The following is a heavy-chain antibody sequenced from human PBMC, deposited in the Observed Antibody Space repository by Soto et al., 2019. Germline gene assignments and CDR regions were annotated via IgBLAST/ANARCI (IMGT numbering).Heavy chain of an antibody. J-gene: IGHJ5*02. D-gene: IGHD3-10*01. Sequence: SVTLSLTCAVSGSSISSSNWWSWVRQPPGKGLEWIGEIYHSGSTNYNPSLKSRVTISVDKSKNQFSLKLSSVTAADTAVYYCARGQGTRENWFDPWGQGTLVTVSS. V-gene: IGHV4-4*02. CDR2: IYHSGST. CDR1: GSSISSSNW. CDR3: ARGQGTRENWFDP.